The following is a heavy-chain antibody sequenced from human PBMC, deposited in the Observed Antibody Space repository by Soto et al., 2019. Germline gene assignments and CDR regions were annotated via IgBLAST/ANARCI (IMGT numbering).Heavy chain of an antibody. V-gene: IGHV4-34*01. D-gene: IGHD3-10*01. CDR1: GGSFSGYY. CDR3: ARGGRITMVRGVILGWFDP. J-gene: IGHJ5*02. Sequence: PSETLSLTCAVYGGSFSGYYWSWIRQPPGKGLEWIGEINHSGSTNYNPSLKSRVTISVDTSKNQFSLKLSSVTAADTAVYYCARGGRITMVRGVILGWFDPWGQGTLVTVS. CDR2: INHSGST.